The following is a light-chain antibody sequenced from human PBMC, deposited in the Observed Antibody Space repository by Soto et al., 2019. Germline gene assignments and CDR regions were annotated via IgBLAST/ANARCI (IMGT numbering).Light chain of an antibody. CDR1: RSVTSNF. Sequence: NELTQSPGTLSLSPGERATLSCRASRSVTSNFVAWYQQKPGQAPRLLVYGASTRAIDIPQSFSGSGSGTDFSLTINRLEPEDFAAYFCQQYGSSPRWTFGQGTKVEIK. J-gene: IGKJ2*02. CDR2: GAS. CDR3: QQYGSSPRWT. V-gene: IGKV3-20*01.